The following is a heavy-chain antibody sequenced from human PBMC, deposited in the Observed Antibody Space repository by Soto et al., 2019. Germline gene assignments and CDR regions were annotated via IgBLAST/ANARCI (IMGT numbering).Heavy chain of an antibody. D-gene: IGHD6-6*01. CDR3: ARLTTGLAARSRVSYYYYGMDV. CDR2: IIPIFGTA. CDR1: GCTFSSYA. Sequence: ASVKASCKASGCTFSSYAISWVRQAPGQGLEWMGGIIPIFGTANYAQKFQGRVTITADKYTSTAYMELSSLRSEDTAVYYCARLTTGLAARSRVSYYYYGMDVWGQGTTVTVSS. V-gene: IGHV1-69*06. J-gene: IGHJ6*02.